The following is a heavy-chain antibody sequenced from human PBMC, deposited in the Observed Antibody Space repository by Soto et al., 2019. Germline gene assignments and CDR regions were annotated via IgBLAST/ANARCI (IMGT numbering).Heavy chain of an antibody. V-gene: IGHV1-46*01. CDR2: INPSGGST. D-gene: IGHD3-22*01. Sequence: ASVKVSCKASGYTFTSYYMHWVRQAPGQGLEWMGIINPSGGSTSYAQKFQGRVTMTRDTSTSTVYMELSSLRSEDTAVYYCARTLIRFSGYWRGATHYCMDVWGQGTTVTVSS. J-gene: IGHJ6*02. CDR3: ARTLIRFSGYWRGATHYCMDV. CDR1: GYTFTSYY.